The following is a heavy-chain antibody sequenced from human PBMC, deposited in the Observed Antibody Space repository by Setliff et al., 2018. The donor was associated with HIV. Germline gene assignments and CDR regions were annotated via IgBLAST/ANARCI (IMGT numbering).Heavy chain of an antibody. V-gene: IGHV4-30-4*08. J-gene: IGHJ4*02. CDR1: GGSISSDDYY. Sequence: TLSLTCTVSGGSISSDDYYWNWIRQPPGKGLEWIGYITYSGSAYYNPSLKSRVTISIDTSNNQISLRLSSVTAADTAIYYCARRIYGNNPYFDYWSQGTLVTVSS. CDR3: ARRIYGNNPYFDY. CDR2: ITYSGSA. D-gene: IGHD4-17*01.